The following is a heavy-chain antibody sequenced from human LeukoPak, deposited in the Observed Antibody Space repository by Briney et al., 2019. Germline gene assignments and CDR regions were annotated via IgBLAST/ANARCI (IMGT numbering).Heavy chain of an antibody. CDR3: ARATYGSGSYYVVNFDS. V-gene: IGHV4-59*01. CDR1: GDSIRNYY. J-gene: IGHJ5*01. Sequence: SETLSLTCTVSGDSIRNYYWNWIRQPPAKGLEWIGYVYHSGNTNYNPSLKSRLTMSIDTSTNQFSLKLSSVTTADTAVYYCARATYGSGSYYVVNFDSWGQGNLVTVSS. D-gene: IGHD3-10*01. CDR2: VYHSGNT.